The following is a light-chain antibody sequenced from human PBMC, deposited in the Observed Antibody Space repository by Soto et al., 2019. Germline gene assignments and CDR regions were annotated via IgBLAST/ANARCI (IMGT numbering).Light chain of an antibody. Sequence: SALTQPASVSGSPGQSITISRTGTSSDVGGYNYVSWYQQHPGKAPKLMIYDVSNRPSGVSSRFSGSKSGNTASLTISGLQAEDEADYYCSSYTSSSLYVFGTGTKVTVL. V-gene: IGLV2-14*01. CDR3: SSYTSSSLYV. CDR2: DVS. J-gene: IGLJ1*01. CDR1: SSDVGGYNY.